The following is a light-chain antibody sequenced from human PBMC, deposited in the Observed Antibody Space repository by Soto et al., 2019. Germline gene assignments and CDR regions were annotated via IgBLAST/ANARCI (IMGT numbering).Light chain of an antibody. CDR2: GPS. Sequence: EIVLTQSPGTLSLSPGERATLSCRASQTVDTNYLAWYQHKAGQSPRLLIYGPSTRATGIPARFSGSGSGTEFTLTISSLQSDDSAVYYCQQYDKWPPSTFGQGTKVDI. J-gene: IGKJ1*01. CDR1: QTVDTN. CDR3: QQYDKWPPST. V-gene: IGKV3-15*01.